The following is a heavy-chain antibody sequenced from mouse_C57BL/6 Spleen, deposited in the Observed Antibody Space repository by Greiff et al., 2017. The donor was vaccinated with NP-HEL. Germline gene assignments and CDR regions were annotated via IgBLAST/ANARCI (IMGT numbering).Heavy chain of an antibody. CDR2: INYDGSST. V-gene: IGHV5-16*01. CDR3: ARERYYGSSWAMDY. D-gene: IGHD1-1*01. CDR1: GFTFSDYY. J-gene: IGHJ4*01. Sequence: EVKLMESEGGLVQPGSSMKLSCTASGFTFSDYYMAWVRQVPEKGLEWVANINYDGSSTYYLDSLKSRFIISRDNAKNILYLQMSSLKSEDTATYYCARERYYGSSWAMDYWGQGTSVTVSS.